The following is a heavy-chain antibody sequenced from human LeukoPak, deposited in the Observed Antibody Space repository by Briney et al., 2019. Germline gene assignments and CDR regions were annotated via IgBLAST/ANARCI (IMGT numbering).Heavy chain of an antibody. J-gene: IGHJ4*02. CDR1: GGSVSTGTYF. Sequence: SSETLSLTCTVSGGSVSTGTYFWSWIRQPPGKGLEWIGEIFYSGSTNYNPSLKSRVTISVDTSKNQFSLKLSSVTAADTAVYYCARGPYWGQGTLVTVSS. V-gene: IGHV4-61*01. CDR3: ARGPY. CDR2: IFYSGST.